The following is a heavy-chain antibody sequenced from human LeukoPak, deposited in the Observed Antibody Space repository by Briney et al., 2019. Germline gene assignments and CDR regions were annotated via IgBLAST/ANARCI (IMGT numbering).Heavy chain of an antibody. Sequence: GGSLRLSCAASGFSFSSFNMNWVRQTPGKGLEWVSSISSRQNDIQYADSLEGRFTASRDNAKNSLYLQMNSLRAEDTAVYFCAREVGSGWNYFDLWGQGTLVTVSS. CDR3: AREVGSGWNYFDL. CDR2: ISSRQNDI. D-gene: IGHD6-19*01. CDR1: GFSFSSFN. V-gene: IGHV3-21*01. J-gene: IGHJ4*02.